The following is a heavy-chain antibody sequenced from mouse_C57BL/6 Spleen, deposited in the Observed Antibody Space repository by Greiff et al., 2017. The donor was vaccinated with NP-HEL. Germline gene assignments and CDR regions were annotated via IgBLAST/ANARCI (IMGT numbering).Heavy chain of an antibody. Sequence: QVQLKQSDAELVKPGASVKISCKVSGYTFTDHTIHWMKQRPEQGLEWIGYIYPRDGSTKYTAKFKGTATLTADKSSSTAYMQLNSLTSEDSAVYFCARERVYGNFFDYWGQGTTLTVSS. V-gene: IGHV1-78*01. J-gene: IGHJ2*01. D-gene: IGHD2-1*01. CDR1: GYTFTDHT. CDR3: ARERVYGNFFDY. CDR2: IYPRDGST.